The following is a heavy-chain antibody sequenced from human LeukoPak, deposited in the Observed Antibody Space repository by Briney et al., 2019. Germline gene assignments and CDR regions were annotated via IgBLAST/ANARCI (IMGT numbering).Heavy chain of an antibody. J-gene: IGHJ6*02. CDR2: ISSSSSYI. D-gene: IGHD3-10*01. V-gene: IGHV3-21*05. Sequence: PGGSLRLSCAASGSTFSSYSMNWVRQAPGKGLEWVSYISSSSSYIYYADSVKGRFTISRDNAKNSLYLQMNSLRAEDTAVYYCARGETYYYGSGPYYYGMDVWGQGTTVTVSS. CDR3: ARGETYYYGSGPYYYGMDV. CDR1: GSTFSSYS.